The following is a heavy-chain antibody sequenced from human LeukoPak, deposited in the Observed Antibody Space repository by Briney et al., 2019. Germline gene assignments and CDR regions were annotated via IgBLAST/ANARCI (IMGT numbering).Heavy chain of an antibody. CDR2: IYYSGST. CDR3: ARGDQLLYRFDY. J-gene: IGHJ4*02. D-gene: IGHD2-2*02. CDR1: GGSISSGGYY. V-gene: IGHV4-31*03. Sequence: SQTLSLTCTVSGGSISSGGYYWSWIRQHPGKGLEWIGYIYYSGSTYYIPSLKSRVTISVDTSKNQFSLKLSSVTAADTAVYYCARGDQLLYRFDYWGQGTLVTVSS.